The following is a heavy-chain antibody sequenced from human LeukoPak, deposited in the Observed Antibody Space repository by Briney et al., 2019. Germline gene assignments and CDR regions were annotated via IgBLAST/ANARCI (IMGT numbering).Heavy chain of an antibody. CDR1: GYSFTNYW. V-gene: IGHV5-51*01. CDR2: IYPGDSDT. J-gene: IGHJ6*02. CDR3: ARRLGYCGSTSCNHYYYYGMDV. D-gene: IGHD2-2*01. Sequence: GESLNISCQGSGYSFTNYWIGWVRQMPGKGLEWMGIIYPGDSDTRYSPSFQGQVTISADKSISTAYLEWSSLKASDTAMYYCARRLGYCGSTSCNHYYYYGMDVWGQGTTVTVSS.